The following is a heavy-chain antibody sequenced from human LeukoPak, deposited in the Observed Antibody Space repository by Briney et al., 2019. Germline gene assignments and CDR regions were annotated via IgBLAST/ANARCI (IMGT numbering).Heavy chain of an antibody. CDR2: ISDNGGRT. D-gene: IGHD3-22*01. V-gene: IGHV3-23*01. J-gene: IGHJ4*02. Sequence: GGSLRLSCAASGFTFSSYWMHWVRQAPGKGLEWVSTISDNGGRTYYADSVKGRFTISRDNSKNTLFLQMNSLRAEDSAVYYCVKRRYDSSGYFDYWGQGTLVTVSS. CDR1: GFTFSSYW. CDR3: VKRRYDSSGYFDY.